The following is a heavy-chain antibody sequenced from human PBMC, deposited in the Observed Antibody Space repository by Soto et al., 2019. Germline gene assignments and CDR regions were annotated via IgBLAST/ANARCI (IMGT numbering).Heavy chain of an antibody. Sequence: SETLSLSCTVSGCSISSYYWSWIRQPPGKGLEWIGYIYYSGSTNYNPSLKSRVTISVDTSKNQFSLKLSSVTAADTAVYYCARVWGGAFDIWGQGTMVTVSS. CDR2: IYYSGST. D-gene: IGHD3-10*01. J-gene: IGHJ3*02. V-gene: IGHV4-59*01. CDR1: GCSISSYY. CDR3: ARVWGGAFDI.